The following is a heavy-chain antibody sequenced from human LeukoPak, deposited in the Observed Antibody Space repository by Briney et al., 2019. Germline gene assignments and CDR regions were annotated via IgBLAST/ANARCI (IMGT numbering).Heavy chain of an antibody. J-gene: IGHJ4*02. V-gene: IGHV1-69*04. CDR1: GGTFSSYA. CDR3: AREGIYYFDY. Sequence: SSVKVSCKASGGTFSSYAISWVRQAPGQGLEWMGRIIPILGIANYAQKFQRRVTITADKSTSTAYMELSSLRSEDTAVYYCAREGIYYFDYCGQGNLVTVSS. CDR2: IIPILGIA.